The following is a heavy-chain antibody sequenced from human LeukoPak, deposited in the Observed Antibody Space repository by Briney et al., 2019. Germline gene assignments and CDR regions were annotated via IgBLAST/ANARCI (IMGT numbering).Heavy chain of an antibody. D-gene: IGHD2-8*01. Sequence: PSQTLSLTCAISGDGVSSNNVAWNWIRQSPSRGLEWLGRTYFRSKWLYDYASSVKSRIIVNADTSTNQFSLQLKSMTPEDTAVYYCARSVRSHYSHYYGMDVWGRGTRSSSPQ. V-gene: IGHV6-1*01. CDR2: TYFRSKWLY. J-gene: IGHJ6*04. CDR3: ARSVRSHYSHYYGMDV. CDR1: GDGVSSNNVA.